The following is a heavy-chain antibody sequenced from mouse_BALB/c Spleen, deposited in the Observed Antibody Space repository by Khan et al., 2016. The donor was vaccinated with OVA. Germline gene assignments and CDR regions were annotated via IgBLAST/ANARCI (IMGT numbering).Heavy chain of an antibody. J-gene: IGHJ2*01. CDR3: TRSYESYYFDY. Sequence: VQLQQSGTALARPGASVKMSCKASGYSFTSYWMHWIKQRPGQGLEWIGAIYPGISDTRYNQKFKVKAKLTAVTSASTAYMELSSLTNEDSAVYFCTRSYESYYFDYWGQGTTLTVSS. CDR1: GYSFTSYW. CDR2: IYPGISDT. D-gene: IGHD2-3*01. V-gene: IGHV1-5*01.